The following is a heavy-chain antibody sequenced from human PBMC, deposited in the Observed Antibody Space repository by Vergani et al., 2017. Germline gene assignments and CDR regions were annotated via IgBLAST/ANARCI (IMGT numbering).Heavy chain of an antibody. D-gene: IGHD4-17*01. V-gene: IGHV3-30-3*01. CDR1: GFTFSSYA. J-gene: IGHJ4*02. Sequence: QVQLVESGGGVVQPGRSLRLSCAASGFTFSSYAMHWVRQAPGKGLEWVAVISYDGSNKYYADSVKGRFTISRDNSKTPLYLQMNSLRAEDTAVYYCARFLNDYGDYVLDYWGQGTLVTVSS. CDR3: ARFLNDYGDYVLDY. CDR2: ISYDGSNK.